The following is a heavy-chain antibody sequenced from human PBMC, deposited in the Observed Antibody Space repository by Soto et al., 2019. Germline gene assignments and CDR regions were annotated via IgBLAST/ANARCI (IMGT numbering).Heavy chain of an antibody. Sequence: QVQLVESGGGVVQPGRSLRLSCAASGFTFSSYGMHWVRQAPGKGLEWVAVISYDGSNKYYADSVKGRFTISRDNSKNTLDLQMNSLRAEDTAVYYCANLIVGATYYYYYGMDVWGQGTTVTVSS. J-gene: IGHJ6*02. V-gene: IGHV3-30*18. CDR3: ANLIVGATYYYYYGMDV. CDR2: ISYDGSNK. D-gene: IGHD1-26*01. CDR1: GFTFSSYG.